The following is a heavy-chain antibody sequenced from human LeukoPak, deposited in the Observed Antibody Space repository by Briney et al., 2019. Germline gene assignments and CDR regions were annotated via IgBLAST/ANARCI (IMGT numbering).Heavy chain of an antibody. J-gene: IGHJ4*02. Sequence: GGSLRLSCAASGFTFSNYDMNWVRKAPGRGLEWVSYISGSGGTIYYADFVKGRFTISTDTFKNSLFLQMTSLRAEDTALYFCVYGDFVRTVNYFDYWGQGTLVTVSS. CDR3: VYGDFVRTVNYFDY. V-gene: IGHV3-48*03. CDR1: GFTFSNYD. D-gene: IGHD4-17*01. CDR2: ISGSGGTI.